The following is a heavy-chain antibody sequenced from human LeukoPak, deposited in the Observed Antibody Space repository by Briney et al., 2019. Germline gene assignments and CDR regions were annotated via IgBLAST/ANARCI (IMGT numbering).Heavy chain of an antibody. V-gene: IGHV4-39*01. J-gene: IGHJ4*02. D-gene: IGHD2-15*01. Sequence: SETLSLTCTVSGGSISSSSYYWGWIRQPPGKGLEWIGSIYYSGSTYYNPSLKSRVTISADASKNQFSLKLSSVTAADTAVYYCSSGVDYWGQGTLVTVSS. CDR1: GGSISSSSYY. CDR2: IYYSGST. CDR3: SSGVDY.